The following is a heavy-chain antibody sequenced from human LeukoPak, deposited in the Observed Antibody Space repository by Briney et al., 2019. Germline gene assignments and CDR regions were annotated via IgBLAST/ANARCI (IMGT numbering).Heavy chain of an antibody. V-gene: IGHV3-23*01. D-gene: IGHD5-24*01. CDR2: ISGSGGST. J-gene: IGHJ4*02. Sequence: GGSLRLSCAPSVFTFSSYPMSWVRQAPGKGLEWVSVISGSGGSTYYTDSVKGRFTISRDNPRNTLYLQMNSLRVEDTAVYYCARVEMATTHNPFDYWGQGTLVTVSS. CDR3: ARVEMATTHNPFDY. CDR1: VFTFSSYP.